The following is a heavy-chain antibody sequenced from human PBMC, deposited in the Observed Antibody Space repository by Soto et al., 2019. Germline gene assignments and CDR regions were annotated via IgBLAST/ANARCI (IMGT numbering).Heavy chain of an antibody. CDR3: ARIALGELFSTSFSRYYYGMDV. CDR1: GGSISSGGYY. Sequence: SETLSLTCTVSGGSISSGGYYWSWIRQHPGKGLEWIGYIYYSGSTYYNPSLKSRVTISVDTSKNQFSLKLSSVTAADTAVYYCARIALGELFSTSFSRYYYGMDVWGQGTTVTVSS. D-gene: IGHD3-16*01. V-gene: IGHV4-31*03. J-gene: IGHJ6*02. CDR2: IYYSGST.